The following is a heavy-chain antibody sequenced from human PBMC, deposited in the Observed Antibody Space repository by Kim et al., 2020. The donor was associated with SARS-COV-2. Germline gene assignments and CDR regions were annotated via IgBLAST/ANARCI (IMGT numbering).Heavy chain of an antibody. CDR3: VKGYCSGGSCRYYFDY. CDR2: ISSNGGST. CDR1: GFTFSSYA. J-gene: IGHJ4*02. Sequence: GGSLRLSCSASGFTFSSYAMHWVRQAPGKGLEYVSAISSNGGSTYYADSVKGRFTISRDNSKNTLYLQMSSLRAEDTAVYYCVKGYCSGGSCRYYFDYCGQRTLVTVSS. V-gene: IGHV3-64D*09. D-gene: IGHD2-15*01.